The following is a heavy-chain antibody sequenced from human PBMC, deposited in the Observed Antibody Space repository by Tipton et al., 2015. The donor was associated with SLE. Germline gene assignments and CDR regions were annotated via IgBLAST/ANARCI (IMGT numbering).Heavy chain of an antibody. CDR1: GGSISSYY. CDR3: ARGAGIMHF. V-gene: IGHV4-59*01. J-gene: IGHJ4*02. CDR2: IYYSGST. Sequence: TLSLTCTVSGGSISSYYWSWIRQPPGKGLEWIGYIYYSGSTSYNPSLKSRVTMSADTSKNQLSLKLSSVTDADTAVYYCARGAGIMHFWGQGTLVTVSS. D-gene: IGHD3-16*01.